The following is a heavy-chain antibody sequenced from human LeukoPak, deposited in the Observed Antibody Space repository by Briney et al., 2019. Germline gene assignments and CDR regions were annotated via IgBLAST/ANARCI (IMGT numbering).Heavy chain of an antibody. V-gene: IGHV3-23*01. D-gene: IGHD3-22*01. CDR1: GXTFKNAW. J-gene: IGHJ1*01. CDR2: ITTSGGST. CDR3: VCYDNAAEYFHY. Sequence: PGGSLRLSCAASGXTFKNAWMSWVRQAPGKGLEWVSSITTSGGSTSYADSVRGRFTISRDNSKNTLYLQMNSLRAEDTALYYCVCYDNAAEYFHYWGQGTLVTVSS.